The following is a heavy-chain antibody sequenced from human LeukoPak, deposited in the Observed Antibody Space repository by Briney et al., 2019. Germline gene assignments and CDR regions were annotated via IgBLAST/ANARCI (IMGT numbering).Heavy chain of an antibody. J-gene: IGHJ4*02. Sequence: PSETLSLTCTVAGGPISSFDYYWSWISQHPEKGLEWIAYMHNSGFAYYNPSLKSRVTVSVDASKNQFSLWLSSVTAADTAIYYCAGKPNSLFFFDYWGQGALVTVSS. CDR2: MHNSGFA. CDR1: GGPISSFDYY. CDR3: AGKPNSLFFFDY. V-gene: IGHV4-31*03. D-gene: IGHD2/OR15-2a*01.